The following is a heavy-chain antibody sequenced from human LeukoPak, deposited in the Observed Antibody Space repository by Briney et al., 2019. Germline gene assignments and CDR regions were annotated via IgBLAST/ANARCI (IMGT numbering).Heavy chain of an antibody. CDR1: GFTFSSYA. D-gene: IGHD3-10*01. CDR3: AKDIGYYGSGSYAEYFQH. CDR2: ISGSGGST. Sequence: GGSLRLSCAASGFTFSSYAMSWLRQAPGKGLEWVSAISGSGGSTYYADSVKGRFTISRDNSKNTLYLQMNSLRAEDTAVYYCAKDIGYYGSGSYAEYFQHWGQGTLVTVSS. V-gene: IGHV3-23*01. J-gene: IGHJ1*01.